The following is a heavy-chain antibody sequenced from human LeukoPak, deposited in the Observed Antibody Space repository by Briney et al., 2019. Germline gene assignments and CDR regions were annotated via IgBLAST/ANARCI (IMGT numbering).Heavy chain of an antibody. D-gene: IGHD4-17*01. J-gene: IGHJ4*02. V-gene: IGHV4-59*01. Sequence: SETLSLTCTVSGGSISSYYWSWIRQPPGKGLEWIGYIYYNGSTNYNPSLKSRVTISVDTSKNQFSLKLSSVTAADTAVYYCAREKNYGDSYYFDYWGQGTLVTVSS. CDR1: GGSISSYY. CDR2: IYYNGST. CDR3: AREKNYGDSYYFDY.